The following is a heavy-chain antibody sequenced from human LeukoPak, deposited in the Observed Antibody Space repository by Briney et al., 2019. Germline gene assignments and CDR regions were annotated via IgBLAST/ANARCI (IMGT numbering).Heavy chain of an antibody. J-gene: IGHJ3*02. V-gene: IGHV5-51*01. CDR2: IYPGDSES. D-gene: IGHD6-19*01. Sequence: AGESLRISSKVSEYSFSSNWCGWLRQLPGKGLEWMGIIYPGDSESRYSRSFQGQVTISAAKFISTAYLHWSSLKASDTGMYYCARRWSVAVAGADAFDIWGQGTMVTVSS. CDR1: EYSFSSNW. CDR3: ARRWSVAVAGADAFDI.